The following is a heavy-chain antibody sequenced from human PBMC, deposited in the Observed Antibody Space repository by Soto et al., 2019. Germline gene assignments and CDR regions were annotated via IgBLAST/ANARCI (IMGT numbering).Heavy chain of an antibody. CDR2: IKQDGSEK. D-gene: IGHD3-3*01. Sequence: GGSLRLSCAASGFTFSSYWMSWVRQAPGKGLEWVANIKQDGSEKYYVDSVKGRFTISRDNAKNSLNLQMNSLRAEDPAVYYCARDISDYDFWSGYYDAFDIWGQGTMVTVSS. CDR3: ARDISDYDFWSGYYDAFDI. V-gene: IGHV3-7*01. J-gene: IGHJ3*02. CDR1: GFTFSSYW.